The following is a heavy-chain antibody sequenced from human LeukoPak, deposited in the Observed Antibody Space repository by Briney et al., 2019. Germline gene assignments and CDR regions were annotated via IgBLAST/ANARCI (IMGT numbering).Heavy chain of an antibody. Sequence: SETLSLTCTVSGGSISSYYWSWIRQPPGKGLEWIGYIYYSGSTNYNPSLKSRVTISVDTSKNQFSLKLSSVTAADTAVYYCARGEAAAGTRDFDYWGQGTLVTVSP. V-gene: IGHV4-59*12. CDR3: ARGEAAAGTRDFDY. J-gene: IGHJ4*02. D-gene: IGHD6-13*01. CDR1: GGSISSYY. CDR2: IYYSGST.